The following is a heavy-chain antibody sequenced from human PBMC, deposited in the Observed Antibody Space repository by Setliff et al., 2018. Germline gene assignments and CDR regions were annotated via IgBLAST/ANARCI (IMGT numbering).Heavy chain of an antibody. J-gene: IGHJ4*02. CDR1: GDSISNYY. CDR3: AASRAYTGAVEEWFLPKTFDF. CDR2: IYVTEST. Sequence: SETLSLTCTVSGDSISNYYWNWIRQPAGKGLEWIGRIYVTESTKYNPSLKRRVTLSIDTSKNQLSLKLSSVTAADAAHYYCAASRAYTGAVEEWFLPKTFDFWGQGTLVTVSS. V-gene: IGHV4-4*07. D-gene: IGHD3-10*01.